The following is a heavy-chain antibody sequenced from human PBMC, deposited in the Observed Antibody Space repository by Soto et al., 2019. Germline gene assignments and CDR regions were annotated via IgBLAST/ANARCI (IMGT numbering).Heavy chain of an antibody. CDR3: ATLQSGDSYDYYGYGAFHFDH. V-gene: IGHV1-46*01. D-gene: IGHD5-18*01. J-gene: IGHJ4*02. CDR2: INPSGGST. CDR1: GYRLTSYY. Sequence: GXAVKVACTASGYRLTSYYLHWVRQAPGQGPEWMGLINPSGGSTTYSQKFQGRVTMTRDTSTTTVYMELSALRSEDTAFYYCATLQSGDSYDYYGYGAFHFDHWGQGTLVTVSS.